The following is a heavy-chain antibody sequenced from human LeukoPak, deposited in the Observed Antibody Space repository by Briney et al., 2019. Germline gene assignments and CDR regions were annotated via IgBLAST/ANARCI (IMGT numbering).Heavy chain of an antibody. Sequence: GGSLRLSCAGSGFTFSSYWMSWVRQAPGKGLEWVANIKHDGSEKYYVDSVKGRFTISRDNAKNSLYLQMSSLRAEDTAVYYCTGHHQAYSRTYWGQGTLVTVSS. CDR3: TGHHQAYSRTY. V-gene: IGHV3-7*01. CDR2: IKHDGSEK. CDR1: GFTFSSYW. D-gene: IGHD4-11*01. J-gene: IGHJ4*02.